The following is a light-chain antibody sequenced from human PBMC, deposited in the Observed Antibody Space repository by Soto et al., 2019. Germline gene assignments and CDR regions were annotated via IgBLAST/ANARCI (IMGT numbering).Light chain of an antibody. J-gene: IGKJ3*01. CDR3: QQYGSSRGFT. CDR1: QSVSSSY. V-gene: IGKV3-20*01. Sequence: EIVLTQSPGTLSLSPGEGATLSCRASQSVSSSYLAWYQQKPGQAPRLLIYGASSRATGIPDRFSGSGSGTDFTLTISRLEPEDFAVYYCQQYGSSRGFTFGPGTKVDIK. CDR2: GAS.